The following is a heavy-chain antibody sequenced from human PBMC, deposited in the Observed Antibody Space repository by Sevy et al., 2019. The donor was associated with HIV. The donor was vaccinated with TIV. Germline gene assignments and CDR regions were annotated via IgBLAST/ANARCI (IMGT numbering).Heavy chain of an antibody. D-gene: IGHD2-21*02. CDR2: VIPVYGTT. J-gene: IGHJ4*02. V-gene: IGHV1-69*06. CDR3: ATGGMLVTAVPLEPFFDF. Sequence: SSVKVSCKASGGTFNSYAFSWVRQAPGQGLEWMAGVIPVYGTTNYAQKFQARVTIYADKSTTTAYLELSSLTSDDTAVYYCATGGMLVTAVPLEPFFDFWGQGTLVTVSS. CDR1: GGTFNSYA.